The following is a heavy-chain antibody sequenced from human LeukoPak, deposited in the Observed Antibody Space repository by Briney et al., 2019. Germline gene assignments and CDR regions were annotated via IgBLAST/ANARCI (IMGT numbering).Heavy chain of an antibody. CDR2: IIPIFGTA. CDR1: GGTFSSYA. Sequence: ASVKVSCKASGGTFSSYAISWVRQAPGQGLEWMGGIIPIFGTANYAQKFQGRVTITADESTSTAYMELSSLRSEDTAVYYCARGEYDHYDSSGYYLTQSDYWGQGTLVTVSS. J-gene: IGHJ4*02. D-gene: IGHD3-22*01. CDR3: ARGEYDHYDSSGYYLTQSDY. V-gene: IGHV1-69*13.